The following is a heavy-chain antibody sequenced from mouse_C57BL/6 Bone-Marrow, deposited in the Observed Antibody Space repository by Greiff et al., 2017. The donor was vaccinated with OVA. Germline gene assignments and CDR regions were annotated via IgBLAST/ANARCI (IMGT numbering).Heavy chain of an antibody. V-gene: IGHV1-26*01. CDR1: GYTFTDYY. D-gene: IGHD1-1*02. Sequence: EVQLQQSGPELVKPGASVKISCKASGYTFTDYYMNWVKQSHGKSLEWIGDINPNNGGTSYNQKFKGKATLTVDKSSSTAYMELRSLTSEDSAVYYCARDRVATGYLDYWGQGTTLTVSS. CDR3: ARDRVATGYLDY. CDR2: INPNNGGT. J-gene: IGHJ2*01.